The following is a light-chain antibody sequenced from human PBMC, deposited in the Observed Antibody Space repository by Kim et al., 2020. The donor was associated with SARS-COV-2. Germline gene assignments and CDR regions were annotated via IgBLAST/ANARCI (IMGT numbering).Light chain of an antibody. J-gene: IGKJ5*01. Sequence: ASVGDSVNITCRASQGVQNYLNWYQHKPGKAPELLIYGASRLQDGVPSRFSGRRSATDFSLTITNLQPEDSATYYCQQTFGAPITFGQGTRLDIK. V-gene: IGKV1-39*01. CDR1: QGVQNY. CDR3: QQTFGAPIT. CDR2: GAS.